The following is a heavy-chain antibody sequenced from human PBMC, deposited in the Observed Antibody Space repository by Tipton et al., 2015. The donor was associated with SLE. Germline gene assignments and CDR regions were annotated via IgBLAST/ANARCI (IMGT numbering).Heavy chain of an antibody. CDR2: IYYSGTT. D-gene: IGHD5-12*01. Sequence: TLSLTCTVSGGSISSSSYYWGWIRQPPGKGLDWIGTIYYSGTTYYNPSLKSRVTISVDTSKIQFSLKLSSGTAADTAVYYCAIGGDSGYDLWGQGTTVIVSS. CDR3: AIGGDSGYDL. J-gene: IGHJ6*02. V-gene: IGHV4-39*07. CDR1: GGSISSSSYY.